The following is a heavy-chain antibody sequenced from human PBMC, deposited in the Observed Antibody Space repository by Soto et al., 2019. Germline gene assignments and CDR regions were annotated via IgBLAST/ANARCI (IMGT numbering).Heavy chain of an antibody. V-gene: IGHV3-21*01. CDR2: IISSSSYI. CDR1: AFTFSAYA. J-gene: IGHJ2*01. CDR3: ARGRGYSGYDFWYFDL. D-gene: IGHD5-12*01. Sequence: GGSLRLSCAASAFTFSAYAVTWVRQAPGMGLEWVSTIISSSSYIYYADSVKGRFTISRDNAKNSLYLQMNSLRAEDTAVYYCARGRGYSGYDFWYFDLWGRGTLVTVSS.